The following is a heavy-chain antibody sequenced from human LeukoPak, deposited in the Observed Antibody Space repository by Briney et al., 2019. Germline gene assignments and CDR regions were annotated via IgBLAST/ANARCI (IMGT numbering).Heavy chain of an antibody. D-gene: IGHD6-6*01. J-gene: IGHJ5*02. V-gene: IGHV3-48*04. Sequence: GGSLRLSCAASGFTFSSYSMNWVRQAPGKGLEWVSYISSSSSTIYYADSVKGRFTISRDNAKNSLYLQMNSLRAEDTAVYYCARDLFSSSPRNWFDPWGQGTLVTVSS. CDR1: GFTFSSYS. CDR3: ARDLFSSSPRNWFDP. CDR2: ISSSSSTI.